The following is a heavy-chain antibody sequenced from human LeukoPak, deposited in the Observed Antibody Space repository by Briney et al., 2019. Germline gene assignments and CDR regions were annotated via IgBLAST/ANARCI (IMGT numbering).Heavy chain of an antibody. V-gene: IGHV1-2*02. D-gene: IGHD1-26*01. CDR1: GYTFTSYG. J-gene: IGHJ4*02. Sequence: ASVKVSCKASGYTFTSYGISWVRQAPGQGLEWMGLINPNSGGTKYAQKFQGRVTMTWDTSISTAYMELSSLRSDDTAVYYCARGGSGTPRPNFDHWGQGNLVTVSS. CDR3: ARGGSGTPRPNFDH. CDR2: INPNSGGT.